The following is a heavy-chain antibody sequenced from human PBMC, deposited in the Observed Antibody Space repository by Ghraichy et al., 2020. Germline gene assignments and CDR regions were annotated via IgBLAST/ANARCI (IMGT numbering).Heavy chain of an antibody. CDR3: ARSLVRGFWYFDL. D-gene: IGHD3-10*01. V-gene: IGHV3-30*04. J-gene: IGHJ2*01. CDR2: ISSDGSHI. CDR1: GFTFSSFA. Sequence: SLNISCAASGFTFSSFAIHWVRQTPGKGLEWVAVISSDGSHIYYADSATGRFTISRDNSKNALYLQMNSLRAEDTAMYSCARSLVRGFWYFDLWGRGTLVTVSS.